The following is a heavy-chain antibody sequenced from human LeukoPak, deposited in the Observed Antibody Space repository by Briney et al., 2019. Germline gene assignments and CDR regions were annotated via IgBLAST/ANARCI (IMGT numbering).Heavy chain of an antibody. J-gene: IGHJ4*02. D-gene: IGHD2-2*01. CDR1: GYTFTGYY. V-gene: IGHV1-2*02. Sequence: ASVKVSCKASGYTFTGYYMHWVRQAPGQGLEWMGWINPNSGGTNYAQKFQGRVTMTRDTSISTAYMELSRLRSDDTAVYYCARGGAIVVVPAAIRVMFGYWGQGTLVTVSS. CDR2: INPNSGGT. CDR3: ARGGAIVVVPAAIRVMFGY.